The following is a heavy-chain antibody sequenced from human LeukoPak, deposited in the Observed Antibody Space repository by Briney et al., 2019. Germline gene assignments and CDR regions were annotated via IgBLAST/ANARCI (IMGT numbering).Heavy chain of an antibody. CDR3: ARGPVIITTDNWFDP. CDR1: GYKFTDQY. Sequence: ASVKVSCKVSGYKFTDQYLHWVRQAPGQGPEWMGWINPVSGVANYAQKFQGRVTMTRDTSISTTYMELSRLKFDDTAMYYCARGPVIITTDNWFDPWGQGTLVTVSS. J-gene: IGHJ5*02. V-gene: IGHV1-2*02. D-gene: IGHD3-10*01. CDR2: INPVSGVA.